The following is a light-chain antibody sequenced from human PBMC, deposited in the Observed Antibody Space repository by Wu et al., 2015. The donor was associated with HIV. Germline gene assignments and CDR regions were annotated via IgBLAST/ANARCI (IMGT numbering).Light chain of an antibody. J-gene: IGKJ4*01. V-gene: IGKV3D-20*02. CDR3: QQRDDRPPGLT. CDR2: GAT. CDR1: QRISNSY. Sequence: EIVMTQSPATLSVSPGERATLSCRASQRISNSYLVWYQQQPGQPPRLLVYGATNRATGIPDRFVGSGFGTDFTLTISSLESEDFAVYYCQQRDDRPPGLTFGGGTRVEIK.